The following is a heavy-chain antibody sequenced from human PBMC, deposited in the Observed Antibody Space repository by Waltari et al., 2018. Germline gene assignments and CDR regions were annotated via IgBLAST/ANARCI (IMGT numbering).Heavy chain of an antibody. Sequence: EVQLLESGGDLVQPGGSLRLSCAASGFTFHSYAMTWVRQAPGKGLEWVSTITGGGTTDYADSVKGRFTISRDNSKNTLYLQMNSLRAEDTAVYYCATTAQRIQLWSRGRYYFDNWGQGALVTVSA. J-gene: IGHJ4*02. CDR1: GFTFHSYA. CDR3: ATTAQRIQLWSRGRYYFDN. D-gene: IGHD5-18*01. CDR2: ITGGGTT. V-gene: IGHV3-23*01.